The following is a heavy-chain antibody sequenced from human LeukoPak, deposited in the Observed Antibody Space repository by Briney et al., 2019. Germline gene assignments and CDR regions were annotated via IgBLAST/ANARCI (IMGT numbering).Heavy chain of an antibody. CDR3: ANLVRSSSRDY. Sequence: PGGSLRLSCTASGFTFSNFAMSWVRQAPGKGLDWVSAISPTSGTTFYADSVKGRFTISRDNPKNTVYLQMNSLRAEDTAVYYCANLVRSSSRDYWGQGTLVTVSS. CDR2: ISPTSGTT. CDR1: GFTFSNFA. D-gene: IGHD3-10*01. J-gene: IGHJ4*02. V-gene: IGHV3-23*01.